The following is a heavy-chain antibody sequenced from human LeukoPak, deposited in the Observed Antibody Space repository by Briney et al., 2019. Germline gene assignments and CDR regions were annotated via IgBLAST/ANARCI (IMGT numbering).Heavy chain of an antibody. CDR1: GGSISSRNW. Sequence: SGTLSLTCAVSGGSISSRNWWIWVRRPPGKGLEWIGEVYPSGSTNYNPSLKSRVTISVDRSKNQFSLKLSSVTAADTAVYYCARATSSMVEDYWGQGTLVTVSS. CDR2: VYPSGST. CDR3: ARATSSMVEDY. V-gene: IGHV4-4*02. D-gene: IGHD2-2*01. J-gene: IGHJ4*02.